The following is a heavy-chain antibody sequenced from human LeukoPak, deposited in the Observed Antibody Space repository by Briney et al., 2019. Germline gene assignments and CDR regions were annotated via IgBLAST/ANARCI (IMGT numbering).Heavy chain of an antibody. V-gene: IGHV3-9*01. D-gene: IGHD6-19*01. J-gene: IGHJ4*02. Sequence: GGSLRLSCAASGFNFGGYAMDWGREASGKGLGWVLGISYNSRSIGYADSVRGRFTTSRDNSKNSLYLQMNSLRAEDTALYYCAKDSRQAQWLALDCWGQGTLVIVSS. CDR3: AKDSRQAQWLALDC. CDR2: ISYNSRSI. CDR1: GFNFGGYA.